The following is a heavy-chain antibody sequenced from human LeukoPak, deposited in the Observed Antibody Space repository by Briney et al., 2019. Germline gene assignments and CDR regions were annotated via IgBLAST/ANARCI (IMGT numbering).Heavy chain of an antibody. CDR1: GGSVSSDDYY. Sequence: SETLSLTCSVSGGSVSSDDYYWGWIRQPPGQGLEWNAYISYSGSTYYNPSLKSRITISIDMSKNQFSLKLSSVTAADTAVYYCVRYYHSSGFSHWFDPWGQGTLVTVSS. D-gene: IGHD3-22*01. CDR2: ISYSGST. V-gene: IGHV4-30-4*01. CDR3: VRYYHSSGFSHWFDP. J-gene: IGHJ5*02.